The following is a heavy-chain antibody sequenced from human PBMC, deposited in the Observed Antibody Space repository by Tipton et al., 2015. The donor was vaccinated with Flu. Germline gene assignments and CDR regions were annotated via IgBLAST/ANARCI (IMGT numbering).Heavy chain of an antibody. V-gene: IGHV4-61*01. CDR3: ARDQVSPHLTYGMDV. J-gene: IGHJ6*02. Sequence: TLSLTCTVSGGSVSSGSYYCSWIRQPPGKGLEWIGYIYYSGSTNYNPTLKSRVTISVDTSKNQFSLKLSSVTAADTAVYYCARDQVSPHLTYGMDVWGQGTTVTVSS. D-gene: IGHD2-21*01. CDR1: GGSVSSGSYY. CDR2: IYYSGST.